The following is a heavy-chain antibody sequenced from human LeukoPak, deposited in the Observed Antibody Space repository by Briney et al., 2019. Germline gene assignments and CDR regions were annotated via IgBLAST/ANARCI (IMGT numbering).Heavy chain of an antibody. CDR2: IKEDGSEK. V-gene: IGHV3-7*01. J-gene: IGHJ4*02. CDR1: GFTFSSHW. CDR3: ARDRRYSDY. Sequence: PGGSLRLSCVASGFTFSSHWMIWVRQAPGKGLQCVANIKEDGSEKHYVDSVKGRFTISRDNAKNSLFLQMDSLRAEDTAVYYCARDRRYSDYWDQGTLVTVSS.